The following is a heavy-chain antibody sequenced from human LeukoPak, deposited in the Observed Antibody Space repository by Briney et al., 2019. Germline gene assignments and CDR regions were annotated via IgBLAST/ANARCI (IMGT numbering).Heavy chain of an antibody. CDR3: ARGVRITMVRGAFDI. V-gene: IGHV3-9*01. J-gene: IGHJ3*02. CDR1: GFTFDDYA. CDR2: ISWNSGSI. Sequence: GGTLRLSCAASGFTFDDYAMRWVRQAPGKGLEWVSGISWNSGSIGYSDSVKGRFTIFRDNAKNSLYLQMNSLRAEDTALYYCARGVRITMVRGAFDIWGQGTMVTVSS. D-gene: IGHD3-10*01.